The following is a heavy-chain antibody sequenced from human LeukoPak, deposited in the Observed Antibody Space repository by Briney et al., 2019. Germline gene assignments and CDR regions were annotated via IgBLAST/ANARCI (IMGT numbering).Heavy chain of an antibody. CDR2: ITWNSGIK. Sequence: GGSLRLSCAASGFTFDDYAMHWVRQAPGKGLEWVSYITWNSGIKGYADSVKGRFTISRDNAKNSLILQMNSLRVEYTALYYCAKLGGAFDIWGQGTMVIVSS. J-gene: IGHJ3*02. CDR3: AKLGGAFDI. CDR1: GFTFDDYA. V-gene: IGHV3-9*01. D-gene: IGHD3-16*01.